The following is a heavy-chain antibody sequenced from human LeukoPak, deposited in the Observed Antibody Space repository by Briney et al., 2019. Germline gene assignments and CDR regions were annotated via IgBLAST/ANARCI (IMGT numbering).Heavy chain of an antibody. V-gene: IGHV1-69*05. CDR2: IIPIFGTA. D-gene: IGHD3-16*01. Sequence: SVKVSCKASGGTFSSYAISWVRQAPGQGLEWMGGIIPIFGTANYAQKFQGRVTITMDESTSTAYMELSSLRSEDTAVYYCAKDLVGGWGTYYGMDVWGQGTTVTVSS. J-gene: IGHJ6*02. CDR1: GGTFSSYA. CDR3: AKDLVGGWGTYYGMDV.